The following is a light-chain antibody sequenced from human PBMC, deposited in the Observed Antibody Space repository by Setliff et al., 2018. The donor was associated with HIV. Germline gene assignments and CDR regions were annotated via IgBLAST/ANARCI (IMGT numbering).Light chain of an antibody. Sequence: QSVLPQPASVSGSPGQSITISCSGTNSDIGSHDYVSWYQQHPGKAPKLIIFSVTYRPSGVSDRFSGSKSGNTASLTISGLQPEDEADYYCASHRDTNTLEVFGTGTKGTVL. CDR2: SVT. CDR1: NSDIGSHDY. V-gene: IGLV2-14*03. J-gene: IGLJ1*01. CDR3: ASHRDTNTLEV.